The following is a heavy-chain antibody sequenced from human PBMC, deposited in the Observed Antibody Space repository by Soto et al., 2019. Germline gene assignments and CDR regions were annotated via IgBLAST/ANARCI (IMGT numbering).Heavy chain of an antibody. CDR3: ARDAGKDFQFDY. CDR1: GGSISSYY. Sequence: SETLSLTCTVSGGSISSYYWSWIRQPPGKGLEWIGYIYYSGSTNYNPSLKSRVTISVDTSKNQFSLKLSSVTAADTAVYYCARDAGKDFQFDYWGQGTLVTVSS. J-gene: IGHJ4*02. D-gene: IGHD1-26*01. V-gene: IGHV4-59*01. CDR2: IYYSGST.